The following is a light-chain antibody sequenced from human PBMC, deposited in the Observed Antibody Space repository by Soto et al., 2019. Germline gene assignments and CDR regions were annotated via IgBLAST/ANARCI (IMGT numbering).Light chain of an antibody. Sequence: EIVMTHSPATLSVSPGERATLSCRASQSVSSNLAWYQQKPGQAPRLLIYGASTRATGIPARFSGSGSGTEFTLTISSLEPEDFAVYYCQQRSNWPPLTFGGGTKV. V-gene: IGKV3-15*01. CDR1: QSVSSN. CDR3: QQRSNWPPLT. J-gene: IGKJ4*01. CDR2: GAS.